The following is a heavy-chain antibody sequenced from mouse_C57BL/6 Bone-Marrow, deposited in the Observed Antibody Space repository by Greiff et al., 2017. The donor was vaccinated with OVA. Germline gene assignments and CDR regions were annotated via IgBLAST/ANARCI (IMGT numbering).Heavy chain of an antibody. D-gene: IGHD2-3*01. V-gene: IGHV5-6*01. CDR2: ISSGGSYT. Sequence: VQLQQSGGDLVKPGGSLKLSCAASGFTFSSYGMSWVRQTPDKRLEWVATISSGGSYTYYPDSVKGRFTISRDNAKNTLYLQMSSLKSEDTAMYYCARHIGWLLPPFAYWGQGTLVTVSA. CDR3: ARHIGWLLPPFAY. J-gene: IGHJ3*01. CDR1: GFTFSSYG.